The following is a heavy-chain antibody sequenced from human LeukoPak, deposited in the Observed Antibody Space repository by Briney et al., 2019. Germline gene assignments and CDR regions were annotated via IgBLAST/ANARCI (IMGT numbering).Heavy chain of an antibody. D-gene: IGHD6-13*01. CDR3: AGFGAAGNFDY. CDR1: GFAVSSNY. Sequence: PGGSLRLSCAASGFAVSSNYMSWVRQAPGKGLQWVSVIYSGGSTYYADSVKGRFTISRDNSKNTLYLQMNSLRAEDTAVYYCAGFGAAGNFDYWGQGTLVTVSS. J-gene: IGHJ4*02. CDR2: IYSGGST. V-gene: IGHV3-66*01.